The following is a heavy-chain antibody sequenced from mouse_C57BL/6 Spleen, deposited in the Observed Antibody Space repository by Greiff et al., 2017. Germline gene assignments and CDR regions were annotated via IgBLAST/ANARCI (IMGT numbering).Heavy chain of an antibody. CDR3: ARQATVVANWYFDV. V-gene: IGHV5-17*01. CDR1: GFTFSDYG. CDR2: ISSGSSTI. J-gene: IGHJ1*03. Sequence: EVKLVESGGGLVKPGGSLKLSCAASGFTFSDYGMHWVRQAPEKGLEWVAYISSGSSTIYYADTVKGRFTISRDNAKNTLFLQMTSLRSEDTAMYYCARQATVVANWYFDVWGTGTTVTVSS. D-gene: IGHD1-1*01.